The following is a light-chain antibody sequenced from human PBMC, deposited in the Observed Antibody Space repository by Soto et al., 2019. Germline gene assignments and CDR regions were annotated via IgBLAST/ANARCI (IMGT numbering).Light chain of an antibody. Sequence: EIVLTQSPGTLSLSPGERATLSCRASQSFTSTYLAWYQQRPGQAPGLLIFGASTRATAIPDRFSGSGSGTVHTLTIRRLEPEDFSVYYRHYYGRSHPWTFGQGTKVEIK. J-gene: IGKJ1*01. CDR3: HYYGRSHPWT. CDR1: QSFTSTY. V-gene: IGKV3-20*01. CDR2: GAS.